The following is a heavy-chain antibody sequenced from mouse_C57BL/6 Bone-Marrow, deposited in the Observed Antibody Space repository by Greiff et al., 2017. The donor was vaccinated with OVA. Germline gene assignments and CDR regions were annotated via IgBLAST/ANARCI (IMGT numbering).Heavy chain of an antibody. CDR1: GYTFTSYW. V-gene: IGHV1-64*01. D-gene: IGHD1-1*01. CDR3: ARELRSLFDD. CDR2: IHPNSGST. J-gene: IGHJ2*01. Sequence: QVQLQQPGAELVKPGASVKLSCKASGYTFTSYWMHWVKQRPGQGLEWIGMIHPNSGSTNYNEKFKSKATLTVDKSSSTAYMQHSSLTSEDSAVYYCARELRSLFDDWGQGTTLTVAS.